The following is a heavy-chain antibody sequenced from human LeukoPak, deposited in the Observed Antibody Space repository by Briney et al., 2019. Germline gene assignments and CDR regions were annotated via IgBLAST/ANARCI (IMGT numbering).Heavy chain of an antibody. CDR1: GFSFGDYA. Sequence: PGGSLRLSCTASGFSFGDYAMSWVRQAPGKGLEWLGFVRTKAYGGTTEYAASVKGRFTISRDDSKSIAYLQMNSLKTEDTAVYYCAKASLFYYYDSSAYYDNYWGQGTLVTASS. J-gene: IGHJ4*02. CDR3: AKASLFYYYDSSAYYDNY. V-gene: IGHV3-49*04. CDR2: VRTKAYGGTT. D-gene: IGHD3-22*01.